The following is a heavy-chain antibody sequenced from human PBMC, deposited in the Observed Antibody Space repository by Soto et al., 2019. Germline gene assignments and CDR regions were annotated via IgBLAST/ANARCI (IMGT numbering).Heavy chain of an antibody. CDR2: IYYSGST. J-gene: IGHJ5*02. Sequence: QVQLQESGPGLVKPSQTLSLTCTVSGGSISSGDYYWSWIRQPPGKGLEWIGYIYYSGSTSYNPSLKSRVTISVDTSKNQFSLKLSSVTAADTAVYYCARGYCSGGSCYYLNWFDPWGQGTLVTVSS. D-gene: IGHD2-15*01. CDR3: ARGYCSGGSCYYLNWFDP. V-gene: IGHV4-30-4*01. CDR1: GGSISSGDYY.